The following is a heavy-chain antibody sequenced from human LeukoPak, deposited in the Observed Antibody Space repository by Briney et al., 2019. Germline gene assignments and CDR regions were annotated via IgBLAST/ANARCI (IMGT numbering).Heavy chain of an antibody. D-gene: IGHD1-26*01. CDR1: GLTFRKHA. J-gene: IGHJ4*02. V-gene: IGHV3-7*01. CDR3: ARGSSAGASLRHDY. Sequence: PGKSLRLSCAASGLTFRKHAIHWVRQAPGKGLEWVANIKQDGSEENFVDSVKGRFTISRDNAKKSLYLQMNSLRAEDTAVYYCARGSSAGASLRHDYWGQGTLVTVSS. CDR2: IKQDGSEE.